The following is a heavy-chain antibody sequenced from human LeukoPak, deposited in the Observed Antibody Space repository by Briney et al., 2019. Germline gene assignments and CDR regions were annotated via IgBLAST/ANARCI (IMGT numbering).Heavy chain of an antibody. CDR1: GFTFSSYA. D-gene: IGHD6-19*01. J-gene: IGHJ4*02. V-gene: IGHV3-23*01. Sequence: PGGSLRLSCAASGFTFSSYAMSWVRQAPGKGLEWVSAISGSGGSTYYADSVKGRFTISRDNSKNTLYLQMNSLRAEDTAVYYCAKGGEGLYSSGPDDYWGQGTLVTVSS. CDR2: ISGSGGST. CDR3: AKGGEGLYSSGPDDY.